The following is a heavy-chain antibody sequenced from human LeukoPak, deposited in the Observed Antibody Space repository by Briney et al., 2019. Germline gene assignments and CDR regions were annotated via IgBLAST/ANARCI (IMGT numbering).Heavy chain of an antibody. CDR3: ATDDGAVPGPDFEC. Sequence: GGSLRLSCAASGFSFSSYSMNWVRQAPGKGLEWVSSISPSSSYIYYADSVKGRFTISRDNAKNSLFLQMNSLKAEDTALYYCATDDGAVPGPDFECWGQGTLVTVSS. V-gene: IGHV3-21*01. D-gene: IGHD6-19*01. CDR2: ISPSSSYI. CDR1: GFSFSSYS. J-gene: IGHJ4*02.